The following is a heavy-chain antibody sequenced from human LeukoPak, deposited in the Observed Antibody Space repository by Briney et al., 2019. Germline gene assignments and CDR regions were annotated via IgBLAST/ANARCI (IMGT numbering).Heavy chain of an antibody. V-gene: IGHV4-30-4*01. D-gene: IGHD3-10*01. Sequence: SETLSLTCTVSGGSISSGDYYWSWIRQPPGKGLEWIGYIYYSGSTYYNPSLKSRVTISVDTSKNQFSLKLSSVTAADTAVYYCARAVITMVRGVIIRANNWFDPWGQGTLVTVSS. J-gene: IGHJ5*02. CDR1: GGSISSGDYY. CDR3: ARAVITMVRGVIIRANNWFDP. CDR2: IYYSGST.